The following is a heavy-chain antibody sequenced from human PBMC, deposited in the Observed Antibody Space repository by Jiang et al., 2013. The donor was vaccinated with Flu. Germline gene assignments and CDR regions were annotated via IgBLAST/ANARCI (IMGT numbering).Heavy chain of an antibody. D-gene: IGHD2-2*01. V-gene: IGHV3-33*01. CDR2: FSYDGTNK. CDR3: ARDDASDWYFDL. J-gene: IGHJ2*01. Sequence: GKGLEWVAVFSYDGTNKYYADSVKGRFTISRDNSKNTLFLQMNSLKAEDTAVYYCARDDASDWYFDLWGPWHPGHCLL.